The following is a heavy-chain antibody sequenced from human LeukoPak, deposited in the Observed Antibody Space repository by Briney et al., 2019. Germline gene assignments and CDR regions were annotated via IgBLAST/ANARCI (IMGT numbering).Heavy chain of an antibody. V-gene: IGHV1-69*04. CDR2: IIPIFGIA. J-gene: IGHJ6*02. Sequence: SVKVSCKASGYTFTSYDINWVRQATGQGLEWMGRIIPIFGIANYAQKFQGRVTITADKSTSTAYMGLSSLRSEDTAVYYCARGVCGGDCYGYYYYGMDVWGQGTTVTVSS. CDR3: ARGVCGGDCYGYYYYGMDV. D-gene: IGHD2-21*02. CDR1: GYTFTSYD.